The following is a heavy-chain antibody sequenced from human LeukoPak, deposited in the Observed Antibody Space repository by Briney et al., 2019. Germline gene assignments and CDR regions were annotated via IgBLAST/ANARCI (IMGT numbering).Heavy chain of an antibody. CDR1: GGSISSYY. D-gene: IGHD3-3*01. CDR2: IYYSGST. CDR3: ARDKTYYDFWSGYPDDAFDI. V-gene: IGHV4-59*01. Sequence: SETLSLTCTVSGGSISSYYWSWIRQPPGKGLEWFGYIYYSGSTNYNPSLKSRVTISVDTSKNQFSLKLSSVTAADTAVYYCARDKTYYDFWSGYPDDAFDIWGQGTMVTVSS. J-gene: IGHJ3*02.